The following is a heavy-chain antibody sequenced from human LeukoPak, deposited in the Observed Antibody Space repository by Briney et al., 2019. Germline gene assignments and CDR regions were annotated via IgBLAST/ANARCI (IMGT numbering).Heavy chain of an antibody. D-gene: IGHD1-26*01. Sequence: SETLSLTCTVSGGSISTSTYNWGWVRQPPGKGLEWIGSIHYSGSTYYNPSLKSRVTISVDTSKNQFSLKLSSVTAADTAVYYCARDLTTVGGYFDYWGQGTLVTVSS. CDR2: IHYSGST. J-gene: IGHJ4*02. CDR1: GGSISTSTYN. CDR3: ARDLTTVGGYFDY. V-gene: IGHV4-39*02.